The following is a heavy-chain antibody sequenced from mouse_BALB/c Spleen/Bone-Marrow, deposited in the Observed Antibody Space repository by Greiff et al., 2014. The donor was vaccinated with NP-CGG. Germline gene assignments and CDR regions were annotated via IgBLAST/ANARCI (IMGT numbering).Heavy chain of an antibody. CDR1: GYSFIGYT. CDR2: INPYNGGI. D-gene: IGHD2-2*01. CDR3: ERSGYGRYAMDY. V-gene: IGHV1-18*01. Sequence: VQLQQSGPELVKPGASMKISCKASGYSFIGYTMNWVKQSHGKNLEWIGLINPYNGGIRYNQKFKGKATLTVDKSSSTAYMGRLSLTSEDSAVYYCERSGYGRYAMDYWGQGTSVTVSS. J-gene: IGHJ4*01.